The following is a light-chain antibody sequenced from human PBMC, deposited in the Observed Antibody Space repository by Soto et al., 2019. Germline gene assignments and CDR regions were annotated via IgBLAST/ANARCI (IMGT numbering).Light chain of an antibody. Sequence: DVQMTQSPSSLSASVGDRVTITCRASQDINSYLAWYQQKPGNAPKSLIYAASSLQTGVPSRFRGSESATDFTLTISNLQPEDSATYYCQQYNIYPLTFGGGTKVEIK. V-gene: IGKV1D-16*01. CDR1: QDINSY. CDR3: QQYNIYPLT. CDR2: AAS. J-gene: IGKJ4*01.